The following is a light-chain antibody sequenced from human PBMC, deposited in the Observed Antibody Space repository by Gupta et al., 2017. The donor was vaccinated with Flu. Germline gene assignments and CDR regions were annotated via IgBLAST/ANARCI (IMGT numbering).Light chain of an antibody. Sequence: EIVLTQSPATLYLSPGDRATLSCRASQSVSSYLACYQQKPGQAPRLLIYEASNSATGIPARFSGSGSGTDFTLTISSLEPEDFAVYYCQQRSNFTFGPGTKVDIK. J-gene: IGKJ3*01. CDR2: EAS. CDR1: QSVSSY. V-gene: IGKV3-11*01. CDR3: QQRSNFT.